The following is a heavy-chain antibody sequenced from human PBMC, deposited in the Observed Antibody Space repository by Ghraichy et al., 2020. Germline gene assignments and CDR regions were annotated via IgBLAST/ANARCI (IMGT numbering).Heavy chain of an antibody. Sequence: SETLSLTCGVYGESLSAKSWTWIRQPPGKRLEWIGEIDHRGSTNYNPSLRSRITMSVDTSKNQFSLKLDSMSAADTAVYYCARGGLRGSNVRNNYFSYDLKVWGQGTTVTVS. CDR2: IDHRGST. D-gene: IGHD4-23*01. CDR1: GESLSAKS. J-gene: IGHJ6*02. CDR3: ARGGLRGSNVRNNYFSYDLKV. V-gene: IGHV4-34*01.